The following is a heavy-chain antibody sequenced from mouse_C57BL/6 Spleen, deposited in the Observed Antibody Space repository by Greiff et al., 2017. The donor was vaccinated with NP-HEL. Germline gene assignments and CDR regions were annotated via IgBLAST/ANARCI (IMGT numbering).Heavy chain of an antibody. CDR3: VRQSRHWYFDV. Sequence: EVKVVESGGGLVQPKGSLKLSCAASGFSFNTYAMNWVRQAPGKGLEWVARIRSKSNNYATYYADSVKDRFTISRDDSESMLYLQMNNLKTEDTAMYYCVRQSRHWYFDVWGTGTTVTVSS. J-gene: IGHJ1*03. CDR1: GFSFNTYA. CDR2: IRSKSNNYAT. V-gene: IGHV10-1*01.